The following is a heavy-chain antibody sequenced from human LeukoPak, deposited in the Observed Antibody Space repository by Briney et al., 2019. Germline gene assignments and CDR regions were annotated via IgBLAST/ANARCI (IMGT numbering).Heavy chain of an antibody. V-gene: IGHV4-59*12. CDR1: GGSISSYY. CDR2: IYYSGST. CDR3: ARGPEMAPYFDY. Sequence: PSETLSLTCTVSGGSISSYYRSWIRQPPGKGLEWIGYIYYSGSTNYNPSLKSRVTISVDTSQNQFSLKLSSVTATDTAVYYCARGPEMAPYFDYCGQGTLVTVSS. J-gene: IGHJ4*02. D-gene: IGHD5-24*01.